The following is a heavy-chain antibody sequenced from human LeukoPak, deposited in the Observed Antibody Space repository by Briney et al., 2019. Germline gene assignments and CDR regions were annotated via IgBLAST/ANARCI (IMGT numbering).Heavy chain of an antibody. CDR1: GFTFGDYA. J-gene: IGHJ4*02. Sequence: GGSLRLSYTASGFTFGDYAMSWFRQAPGKGLEWVGFIRSKAYGGTTEYAASVKGRFTISRDDSKSIAYLQMNSLKTEDTAVYYCTRDLLGYCSGGSCYVSDYWGQGTLVTVSS. CDR3: TRDLLGYCSGGSCYVSDY. D-gene: IGHD2-15*01. V-gene: IGHV3-49*03. CDR2: IRSKAYGGTT.